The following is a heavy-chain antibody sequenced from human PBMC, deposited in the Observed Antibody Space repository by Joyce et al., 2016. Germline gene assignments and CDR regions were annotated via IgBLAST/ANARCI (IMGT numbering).Heavy chain of an antibody. CDR2: FSRTGTP. CDR3: ARAPAPTYYFDF. V-gene: IGHV4-38-2*01. J-gene: IGHJ4*02. CDR1: GYSISRGYY. D-gene: IGHD2-21*01. Sequence: QVQLQESGPGLVKPSETLSLTCAVSGYSISRGYYWVWIRQPPGKRLEWIGSFSRTGTPYYNPSLGSRVTVSLDTSNDQFSLNLSSVTAADTAIYYCARAPAPTYYFDFWGQGTLVTVSS.